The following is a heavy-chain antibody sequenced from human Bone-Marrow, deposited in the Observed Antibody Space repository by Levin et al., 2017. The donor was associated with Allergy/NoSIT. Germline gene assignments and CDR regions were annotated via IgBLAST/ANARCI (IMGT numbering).Heavy chain of an antibody. CDR2: IGNGGTYT. D-gene: IGHD2-21*02. CDR3: ARDRGDYCGVDCDHYYFDY. CDR1: GFTFSDYY. Sequence: GESLKISCAASGFTFSDYYMNWIRQAPGKGLEWVSQIGNGGTYTNYADSVKGRFTISRDNAKNSLYLQINSLRADDTAVYYCARDRGDYCGVDCDHYYFDYWGQGTLVTVSS. J-gene: IGHJ4*02. V-gene: IGHV3-11*05.